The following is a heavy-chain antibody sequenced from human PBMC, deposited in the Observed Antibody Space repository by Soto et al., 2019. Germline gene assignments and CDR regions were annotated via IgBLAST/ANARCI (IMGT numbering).Heavy chain of an antibody. Sequence: QVQLQQWGAGLLKPSETLSLTCAVYGGSFSGYYWSWIRQPPGKGLEWIGEINHSGSTNYNPSLKSRVTISVDTSKNQCSLKLSSVTAADTAVYYCARGIVVVPAAMLGWFDPWGQGTLVTVSS. V-gene: IGHV4-34*01. D-gene: IGHD2-2*01. CDR2: INHSGST. J-gene: IGHJ5*02. CDR3: ARGIVVVPAAMLGWFDP. CDR1: GGSFSGYY.